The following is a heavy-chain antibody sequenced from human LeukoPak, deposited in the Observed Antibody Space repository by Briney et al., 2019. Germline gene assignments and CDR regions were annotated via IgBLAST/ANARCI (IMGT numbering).Heavy chain of an antibody. Sequence: ASVKVSCKASGYTFTGHYMHWVRQAPGQGLEWMGRINPNTGGTNYAQKFQASVTMTRDTSISTAYMELSRLRSDDTAVYYCARDGYCSGGSCYVPGYWGQGTLVTVSS. J-gene: IGHJ4*02. V-gene: IGHV1-2*06. CDR2: INPNTGGT. D-gene: IGHD2-15*01. CDR1: GYTFTGHY. CDR3: ARDGYCSGGSCYVPGY.